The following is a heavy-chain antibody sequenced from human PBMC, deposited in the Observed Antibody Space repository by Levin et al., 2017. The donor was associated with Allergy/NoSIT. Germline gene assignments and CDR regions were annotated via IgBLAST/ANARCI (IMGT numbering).Heavy chain of an antibody. J-gene: IGHJ3*02. CDR2: IIPIFGTA. D-gene: IGHD6-19*01. CDR3: ARGCPRQWLDTCTDAFDI. CDR1: GGTFSSYA. V-gene: IGHV1-69*13. Sequence: RASVKVSCKASGGTFSSYAISWVRQAPGQGLEWMGGIIPIFGTANYAQKFQGRVTITADESTSTAYMELSSLRSEDTAVYYCARGCPRQWLDTCTDAFDIWGQGTMVTVSS.